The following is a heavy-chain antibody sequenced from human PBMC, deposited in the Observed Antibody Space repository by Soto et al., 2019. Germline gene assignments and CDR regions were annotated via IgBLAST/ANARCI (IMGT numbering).Heavy chain of an antibody. Sequence: ASVKVSCKASGYTFTSYGISWVRQAPGQGLEGMGWISAYNGNKNYAQKHQGRVTMTTDTSTGKAYMELRSLRSDDTAVYYCASGGYCSGGSCYSGGYDAFDIWGQGTMVTVSS. D-gene: IGHD2-15*01. CDR2: ISAYNGNK. CDR3: ASGGYCSGGSCYSGGYDAFDI. J-gene: IGHJ3*02. V-gene: IGHV1-18*01. CDR1: GYTFTSYG.